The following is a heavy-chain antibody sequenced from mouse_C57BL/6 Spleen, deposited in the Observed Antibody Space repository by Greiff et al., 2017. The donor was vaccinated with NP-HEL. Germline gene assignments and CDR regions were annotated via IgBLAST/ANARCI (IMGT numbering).Heavy chain of an antibody. D-gene: IGHD1-1*01. Sequence: EVQLVESGGGLVKPGGSLKLSCAASGFTFSSYAMSWVRQTPEKRLEWVATISDGGSYTYYPDNVKGRFTISRDNAKNNLYLQMSHLKSEDTAMYYCARGYGSSHYFDYWGQGTTLTVSS. CDR1: GFTFSSYA. J-gene: IGHJ2*01. V-gene: IGHV5-4*01. CDR2: ISDGGSYT. CDR3: ARGYGSSHYFDY.